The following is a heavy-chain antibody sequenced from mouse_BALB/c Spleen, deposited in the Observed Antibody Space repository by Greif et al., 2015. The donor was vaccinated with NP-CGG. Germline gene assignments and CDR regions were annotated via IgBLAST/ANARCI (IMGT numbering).Heavy chain of an antibody. CDR1: GSTFTNYW. J-gene: IGHJ3*01. CDR2: INPITGYI. Sequence: VQLQPSGAELAKPGASGKMSCKASGSTFTNYWMHWIQQRPGQGLDWIGYINPITGYIEYNQKFKDKATLTADKSSSTAYMQRKSLTSEDSAVDYCARWDGYYETNWGHGTRVTASA. D-gene: IGHD2-3*01. CDR3: ARWDGYYETN. V-gene: IGHV1-7*01.